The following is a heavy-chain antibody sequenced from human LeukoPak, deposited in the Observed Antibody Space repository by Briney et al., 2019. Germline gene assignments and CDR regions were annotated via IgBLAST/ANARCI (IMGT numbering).Heavy chain of an antibody. CDR2: INPNSGGT. CDR3: ARGPYIAAAGVDY. V-gene: IGHV1-2*06. J-gene: IGHJ4*02. D-gene: IGHD6-13*01. CDR1: GYTFTGYY. Sequence: ASVKVSCKAPGYTFTGYYMHWVRQAPGQGLEWMGRINPNSGGTNYAQKFQGRVTMTRDTSISTAYMELSRLRSDDTAVYYCARGPYIAAAGVDYWGQGTLVTVSS.